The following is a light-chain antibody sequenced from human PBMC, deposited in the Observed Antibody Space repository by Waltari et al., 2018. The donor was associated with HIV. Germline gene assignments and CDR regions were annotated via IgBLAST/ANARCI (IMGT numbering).Light chain of an antibody. CDR1: SSDVGNYNY. Sequence: QSALTQPASVSGSPGQSITISCTGTSSDVGNYNYVSWFQQPPDKAPTLILFDVNKRPSGVSSRFSGSKSAKTASLTISGLQPEDEGDYFCTSYTSSDTWVFGGGTKVTVL. CDR3: TSYTSSDTWV. V-gene: IGLV2-14*03. CDR2: DVN. J-gene: IGLJ3*02.